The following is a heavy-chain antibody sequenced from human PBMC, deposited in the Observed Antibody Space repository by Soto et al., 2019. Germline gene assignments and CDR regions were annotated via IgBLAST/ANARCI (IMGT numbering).Heavy chain of an antibody. Sequence: PSETLSLTCSVSGGSVSSHYLSWVRQPAGKGLEWIGRIYISGNTKYNPSFKSRVTMSVDTSKNQVSLRLSSVTAADTAVYYCARELKPYNSGWYFTLSWSQGTQVTVYS. J-gene: IGHJ5*02. CDR3: ARELKPYNSGWYFTLS. D-gene: IGHD6-19*01. CDR2: IYISGNT. V-gene: IGHV4-4*07. CDR1: GGSVSSHY.